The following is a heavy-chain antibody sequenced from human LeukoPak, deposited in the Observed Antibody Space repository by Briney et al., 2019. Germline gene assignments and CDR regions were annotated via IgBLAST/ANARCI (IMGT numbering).Heavy chain of an antibody. V-gene: IGHV1-2*06. CDR3: ARKTTALDY. CDR2: ISPDNGVT. D-gene: IGHD4-17*01. J-gene: IGHJ4*02. Sequence: ASVKVSCKTSGYTFTDYYLYWVRQAPGQGPEWMGRISPDNGVTKIAQKFQGRVTMTRDTSINTIYMEMGRLTGDDTAVYYCARKTTALDYWGQGTQISV. CDR1: GYTFTDYY.